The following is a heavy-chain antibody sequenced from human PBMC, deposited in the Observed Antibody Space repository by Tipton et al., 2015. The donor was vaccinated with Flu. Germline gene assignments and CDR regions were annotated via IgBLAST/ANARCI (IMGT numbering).Heavy chain of an antibody. D-gene: IGHD3-22*01. V-gene: IGHV4-31*03. Sequence: TLSLTCTVSGGSISSEDYYWSWIRQHPGKGLEWIGYIYDSGITYYNPSLSSRVVISIDTSKNQFYLRLSSVTAADTAVYYCARGATRRPFSGYDYTGYGGQGPLVTVSS. CDR1: GGSISSEDYY. CDR3: ARGATRRPFSGYDYTGY. CDR2: IYDSGIT. J-gene: IGHJ1*01.